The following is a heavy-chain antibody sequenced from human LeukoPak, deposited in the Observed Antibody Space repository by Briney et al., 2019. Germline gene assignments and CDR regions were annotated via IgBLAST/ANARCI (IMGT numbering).Heavy chain of an antibody. CDR2: IYPGDSDT. CDR3: ARQGYSSSSGGWFDP. Sequence: GQSLKISCKGSGYTFATSWIGWVRQMPGKGLEWMGIIYPGDSDTRYSPSFQGQVTISADKSISTAYLQWSSLRASDTAMYYCARQGYSSSSGGWFDPWGQGTQVAVSS. J-gene: IGHJ5*02. CDR1: GYTFATSW. V-gene: IGHV5-51*01. D-gene: IGHD6-6*01.